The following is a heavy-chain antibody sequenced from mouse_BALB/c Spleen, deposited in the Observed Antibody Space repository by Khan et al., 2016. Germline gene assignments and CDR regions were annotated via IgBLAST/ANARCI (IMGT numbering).Heavy chain of an antibody. Sequence: EVKLLESGGGLVQPGGSLKLSCAASGFDFSRYWMSWVRQAPGKGLEWLGEINPDSSTLNYTPSLKAKFLISRDNAKTTLYLQLSKVRSEATALIDSASNVWYFEDWGAGTTVTVSA. CDR1: GFDFSRYW. CDR2: INPDSSTL. J-gene: IGHJ1*01. CDR3: ASNVWYFED. V-gene: IGHV4-1*02.